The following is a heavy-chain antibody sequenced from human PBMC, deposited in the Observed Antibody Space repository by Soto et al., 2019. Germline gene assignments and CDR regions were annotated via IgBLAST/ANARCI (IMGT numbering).Heavy chain of an antibody. CDR3: ATGSRELPLYYYYGMDV. CDR2: FDHEDGET. J-gene: IGHJ6*02. D-gene: IGHD1-26*01. Sequence: QVQLVQSGAEVKKPGASVKVSCKVSGYTLTELSMHWVRQAPGKGLEWMGGFDHEDGETIYAQKFQGRVTMTEDTSTDPAYMELSGLSSEDTAVYYCATGSRELPLYYYYGMDVWGQGTTVTVSS. CDR1: GYTLTELS. V-gene: IGHV1-24*01.